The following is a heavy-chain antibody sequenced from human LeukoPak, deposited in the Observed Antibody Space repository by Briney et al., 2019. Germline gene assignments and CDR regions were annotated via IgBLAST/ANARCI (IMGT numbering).Heavy chain of an antibody. CDR1: GGTFSSYA. Sequence: ASVKVSCKASGGTFSSYAISWVRQAPGQGLGWMGGIIPIFGTANYAQKFQGRVTITADKSTSTAYMELSGLRSEDTAVYYCASCSSSWHLGWFDPWGQGTLVTVSS. J-gene: IGHJ5*02. V-gene: IGHV1-69*06. CDR3: ASCSSSWHLGWFDP. D-gene: IGHD6-13*01. CDR2: IIPIFGTA.